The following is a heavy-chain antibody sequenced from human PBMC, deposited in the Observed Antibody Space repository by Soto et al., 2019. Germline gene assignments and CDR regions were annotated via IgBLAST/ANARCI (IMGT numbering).Heavy chain of an antibody. D-gene: IGHD4-17*01. V-gene: IGHV4-39*01. CDR1: GGSISSSSYY. CDR3: ARRADGDYVYYFDY. J-gene: IGHJ4*02. Sequence: QLQLQESGPGLVKPSETLSLTCTVSGGSISSSSYYWGWIRQPPGKGLEWIGRIYYSGSTYYNPSLKSRVTISVATSNNQFSLKLSSVTAADTAVYYCARRADGDYVYYFDYWGQGTLVTVSS. CDR2: IYYSGST.